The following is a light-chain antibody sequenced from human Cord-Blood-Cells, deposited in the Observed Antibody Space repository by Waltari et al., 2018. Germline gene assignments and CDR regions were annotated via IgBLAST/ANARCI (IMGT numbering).Light chain of an antibody. Sequence: QSALTQPASVSGSPGQSITISCTGTSSDVGGYNYVSCYQQHPGKAPKLMIYDFSTRPPGVPNRFLGSKAGSTASLTISGLQAEDEADYYCSSYTSSSTWVFGGGTKLTVL. J-gene: IGLJ3*02. CDR3: SSYTSSSTWV. V-gene: IGLV2-14*01. CDR2: DFS. CDR1: SSDVGGYNY.